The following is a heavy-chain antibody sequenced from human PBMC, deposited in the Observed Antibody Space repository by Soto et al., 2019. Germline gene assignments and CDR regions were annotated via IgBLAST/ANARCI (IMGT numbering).Heavy chain of an antibody. J-gene: IGHJ4*02. V-gene: IGHV3-30-3*01. Sequence: QVQLVESGGGVVQPGRSLRLSCAASGFTFSTHAMHWVRQAPGKGLECVAIVSFDGSNKYYADSVKGRFTISRDNSKTPLYLPMSGPTPEDPAFYYCARDQTGITTAGGGRIDHWGQGTLVTVSS. D-gene: IGHD6-13*01. CDR2: VSFDGSNK. CDR3: ARDQTGITTAGGGRIDH. CDR1: GFTFSTHA.